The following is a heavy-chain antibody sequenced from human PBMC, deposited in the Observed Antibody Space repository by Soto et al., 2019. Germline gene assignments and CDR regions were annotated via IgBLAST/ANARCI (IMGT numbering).Heavy chain of an antibody. V-gene: IGHV3-9*01. J-gene: IGHJ6*03. D-gene: IGHD2-2*01. CDR1: GFTFDDYA. CDR2: ISCNSGSI. CDR3: AKDGSYCSSTSCYYYYYYTDV. Sequence: EVQLVESGGGLVQPGRSLRLSCAASGFTFDDYAMHWVRQAPGKGLEWVAGISCNSGSIGYADSVKGRFTISRDNAKNSLYLQMNSLRAEDTALYYCAKDGSYCSSTSCYYYYYYTDVWGKGTTVTVSS.